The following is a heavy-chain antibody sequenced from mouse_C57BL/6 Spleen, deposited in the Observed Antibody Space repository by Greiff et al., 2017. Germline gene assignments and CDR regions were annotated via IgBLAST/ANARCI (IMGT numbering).Heavy chain of an antibody. V-gene: IGHV1-55*01. CDR3: ARGGSYYDYLFDY. Sequence: VQLQQPGAELVKPGASVKMSCKASGYTFTSYWITWVKQRPGQGLEWIGDIYPGSGSTNYNEKFKSKATLTVDTSSSTAYMQLSSLTSEDSAVYYCARGGSYYDYLFDYWGQGTTRTVSA. CDR1: GYTFTSYW. CDR2: IYPGSGST. D-gene: IGHD2-4*01. J-gene: IGHJ2*01.